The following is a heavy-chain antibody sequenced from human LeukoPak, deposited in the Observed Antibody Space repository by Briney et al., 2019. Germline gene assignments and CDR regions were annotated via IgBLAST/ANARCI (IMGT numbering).Heavy chain of an antibody. J-gene: IGHJ6*03. V-gene: IGHV3-20*04. CDR2: INWNGGST. CDR3: ARDSRRDYYYYMDV. Sequence: PGGSLRLSCAAPGFTFDDYGMSWVRQAPGKGLEWVSGINWNGGSTGYADSVKGRFTISRDNAKNSLYLQMNSLRAEDTALYYCARDSRRDYYYYMDVWGKGTTVTVSS. D-gene: IGHD3-10*01. CDR1: GFTFDDYG.